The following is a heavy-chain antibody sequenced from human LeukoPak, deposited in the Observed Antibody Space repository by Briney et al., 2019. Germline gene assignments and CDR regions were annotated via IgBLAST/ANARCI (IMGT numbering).Heavy chain of an antibody. CDR1: GFTFSSDA. Sequence: GGSLRLSCIGTGFTFSSDAMGWVRQAPGKGLEWVSGISGSGGSTYYADSVKGRFTISRDNAKNSLFLQLNSLRAEDTAVYYCTSGTQSDYWGQGTLVTVSS. V-gene: IGHV3-23*01. D-gene: IGHD1-14*01. J-gene: IGHJ4*02. CDR2: ISGSGGST. CDR3: TSGTQSDY.